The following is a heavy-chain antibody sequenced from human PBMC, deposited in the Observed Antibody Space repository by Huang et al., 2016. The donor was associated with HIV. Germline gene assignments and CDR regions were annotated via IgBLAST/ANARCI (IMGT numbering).Heavy chain of an antibody. V-gene: IGHV4-39*02. CDR3: ARTGVAVSDDPEYFQH. D-gene: IGHD3-3*01. CDR1: GDSINSTTFY. Sequence: LQESGPGLVGPSETLSLTCAVSGDSINSTTFYWGWIRRPPGKALEWIGSIYYSGTTYYNPARKRRARIAVDASKNRIFLHLRSVTAADTGVYYCARTGVAVSDDPEYFQHWGQGALGTIS. J-gene: IGHJ1*01. CDR2: IYYSGTT.